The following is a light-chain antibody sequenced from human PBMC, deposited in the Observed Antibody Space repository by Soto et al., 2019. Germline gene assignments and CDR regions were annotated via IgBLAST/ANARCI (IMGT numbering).Light chain of an antibody. CDR2: DAS. Sequence: DIQMTQSPSTLSASVGDRVTITCRASQSISSWLAWYQQKPGKAPKLLIYDASSLDSGVPSRFSGSGSGTEFTLTISSLQPEDFATYYCQQYNSYAGTFGQGTKVEIK. V-gene: IGKV1-5*01. J-gene: IGKJ1*01. CDR1: QSISSW. CDR3: QQYNSYAGT.